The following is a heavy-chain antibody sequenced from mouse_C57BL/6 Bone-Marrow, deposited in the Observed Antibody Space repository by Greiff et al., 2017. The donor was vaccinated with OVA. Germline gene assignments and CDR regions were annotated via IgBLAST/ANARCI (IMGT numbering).Heavy chain of an antibody. Sequence: QVQLQQPGAELVKPGASVKLSCKASGYTFTSYWMQWVKQRPGQGLEWIGEIDPSDSYTNYNQKFKGKATLTVDTSSSTAYMQLSSLTSEDSAVYYCARPNAHFAYWGQGTLVTVSA. CDR1: GYTFTSYW. J-gene: IGHJ3*01. V-gene: IGHV1-50*01. CDR3: ARPNAHFAY. D-gene: IGHD4-1*01. CDR2: IDPSDSYT.